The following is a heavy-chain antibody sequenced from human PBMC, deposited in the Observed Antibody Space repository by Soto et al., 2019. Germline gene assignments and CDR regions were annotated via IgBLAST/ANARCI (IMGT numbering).Heavy chain of an antibody. CDR1: GVTFSSYA. D-gene: IGHD3-10*01. J-gene: IGHJ4*02. V-gene: IGHV1-69*06. CDR3: ARGHPYGSGSYSPWYYFDY. Sequence: SVKVSCKASGVTFSSYAISWVRQAPGQGLEWMGGIIPIFGTANYAQKFQGRVTITADKSTSTAYMELSSLRSEDTAVYYCARGHPYGSGSYSPWYYFDYWGQGTLVTVSS. CDR2: IIPIFGTA.